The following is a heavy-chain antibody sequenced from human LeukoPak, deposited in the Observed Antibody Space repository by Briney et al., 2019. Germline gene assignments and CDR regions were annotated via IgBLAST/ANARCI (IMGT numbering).Heavy chain of an antibody. Sequence: PSETLSLTCTVSGGSISSYYWSWIRQPPGKGLEWIGYIYYSGSTNYSPSLKSRVTISVDTSKNQFSLKLSSVTAADTAVYYCARGGIYYCSSTSCRSAFDIWGQGTMVTVSS. D-gene: IGHD2-2*01. J-gene: IGHJ3*02. CDR1: GGSISSYY. V-gene: IGHV4-59*08. CDR3: ARGGIYYCSSTSCRSAFDI. CDR2: IYYSGST.